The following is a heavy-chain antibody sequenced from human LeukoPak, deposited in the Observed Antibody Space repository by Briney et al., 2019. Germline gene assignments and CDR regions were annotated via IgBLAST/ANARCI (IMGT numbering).Heavy chain of an antibody. J-gene: IGHJ3*02. V-gene: IGHV3-7*01. CDR2: IKQDGSEK. Sequence: GGSLRLSCAASGFTFSSYWMSWVRQAPGKGLEWVANIKQDGSEKYYVDSVKGRFTIPRDNAKNSLYLQMNSLRAEDTAVYYCARLEYSSSWRIRASPTDAFDIWGQGTMVTVSS. CDR3: ARLEYSSSWRIRASPTDAFDI. D-gene: IGHD6-6*01. CDR1: GFTFSSYW.